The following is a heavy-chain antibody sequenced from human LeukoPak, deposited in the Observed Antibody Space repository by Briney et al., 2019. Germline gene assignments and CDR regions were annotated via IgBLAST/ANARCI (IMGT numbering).Heavy chain of an antibody. CDR1: GFTFSSYW. CDR3: ASTKVAAAGTAFDY. Sequence: QPGGSVRLSCAASGFTFSSYWMSWVRQAPGKGLEWVANIKQDGSEKYYVDSVKGRFTISRDNAKNSLYLQMNSLRAEDTAVYYCASTKVAAAGTAFDYWGQGTLVTVSS. V-gene: IGHV3-7*01. D-gene: IGHD6-13*01. J-gene: IGHJ4*02. CDR2: IKQDGSEK.